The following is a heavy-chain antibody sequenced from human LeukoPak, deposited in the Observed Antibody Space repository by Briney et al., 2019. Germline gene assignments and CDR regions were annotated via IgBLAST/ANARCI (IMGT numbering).Heavy chain of an antibody. J-gene: IGHJ4*02. CDR1: GDDVSSFY. D-gene: IGHD2-15*01. CDR3: VLAPNSNWFDF. V-gene: IGHV4-59*08. CDR2: IHYSGSS. Sequence: DPSETLSLTCSVSGDDVSSFYWNWIRQSPGRGLEWIGNIHYSGSSIYSPSLGSRITMSIDTSKRQFFLKLTSVTAADTAVYYCVLAPNSNWFDFWGQGTLVTVSS.